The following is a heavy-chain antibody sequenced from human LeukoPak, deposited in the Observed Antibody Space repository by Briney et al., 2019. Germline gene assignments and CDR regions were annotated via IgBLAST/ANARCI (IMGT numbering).Heavy chain of an antibody. CDR2: VRYDGSNK. CDR3: AKDRLWFGELPRGKDY. J-gene: IGHJ4*02. V-gene: IGHV3-30*02. CDR1: GFTFSSYG. Sequence: GGSLRLSCAASGFTFSSYGMHWVRQAPGKGLEWVAFVRYDGSNKYYADSVKGRFTISRDNSKNTLYLQMNSLRAEDTAVYYCAKDRLWFGELPRGKDYWGQGTLVTVSS. D-gene: IGHD3-10*01.